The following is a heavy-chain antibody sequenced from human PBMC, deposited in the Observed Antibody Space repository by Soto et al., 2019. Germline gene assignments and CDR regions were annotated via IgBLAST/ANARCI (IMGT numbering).Heavy chain of an antibody. CDR1: GFTFSDYY. Sequence: QVQLVESGGGLVKPGGSLRLSCAASGFTFSDYYMSWIRQAPGKGLEWVSYISSSSSYTNYADSVKGRFTISRDNAKNSLYLQMNSLRAEDTAVYYCERDQTAMASPGGGIWGQGTMVTVSS. J-gene: IGHJ3*02. CDR2: ISSSSSYT. V-gene: IGHV3-11*05. D-gene: IGHD5-18*01. CDR3: ERDQTAMASPGGGI.